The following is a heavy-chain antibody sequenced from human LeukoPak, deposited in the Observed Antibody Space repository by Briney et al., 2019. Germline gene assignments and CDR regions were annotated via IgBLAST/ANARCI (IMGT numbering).Heavy chain of an antibody. D-gene: IGHD6-13*01. CDR2: IKSKTDGGTT. J-gene: IGHJ4*02. CDR3: ARDRSISAAGDTY. V-gene: IGHV3-15*01. CDR1: GFTFSNAW. Sequence: MTGGSLRLSCAASGFTFSNAWMSWVRQVPGKGLEWVGRIKSKTDGGTTDYAAPVKGRFSISRDDSKDTLYLQMNSLKTEDTAVYYCARDRSISAAGDTYWGQGTLVTVSS.